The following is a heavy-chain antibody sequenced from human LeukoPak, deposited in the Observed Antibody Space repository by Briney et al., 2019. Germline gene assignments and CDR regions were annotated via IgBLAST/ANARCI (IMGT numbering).Heavy chain of an antibody. V-gene: IGHV3-7*01. Sequence: GGSLRLSCAASGFTFSNYWMSWVRQAPGRGLEWVANIKQDGSERYYVDSVKGRFTISRDNAKNSLYLQMNSLRAEDTAVYYCARYGGSYYFDNWGQGTLVTVSS. CDR3: ARYGGSYYFDN. J-gene: IGHJ4*02. CDR1: GFTFSNYW. CDR2: IKQDGSER. D-gene: IGHD1-26*01.